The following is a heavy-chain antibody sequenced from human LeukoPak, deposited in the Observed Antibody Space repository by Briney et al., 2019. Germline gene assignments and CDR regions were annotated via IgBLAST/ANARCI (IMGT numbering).Heavy chain of an antibody. J-gene: IGHJ1*01. CDR2: MYGSGTTT. CDR1: GGSMKNYY. CDR3: AREHLYGSSWGFQH. V-gene: IGHV4-4*07. D-gene: IGHD2-2*01. Sequence: MSSETLSLTCNVSGGSMKNYYWTWIRQSAGKGLEWIGRMYGSGTTTNQNPSLEGRVTMSVDTSKNQFSLDLSSVTAADTAVYYCAREHLYGSSWGFQHWGQGTLVTVSS.